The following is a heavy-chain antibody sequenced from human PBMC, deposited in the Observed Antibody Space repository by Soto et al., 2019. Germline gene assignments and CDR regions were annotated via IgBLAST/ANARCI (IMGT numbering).Heavy chain of an antibody. V-gene: IGHV1-69*05. CDR3: ARDSGYYYGSGSYHWSSQIYYYYGMDV. J-gene: IGHJ6*02. Sequence: SVKVSCKASLATFSSYAISWVRQAPGQGLEWRGGIIPIFDTANYAQKFKGRVTITRDTSARTAYMELSSLRSEDTAVYYCARDSGYYYGSGSYHWSSQIYYYYGMDVWGQGTTVTVSS. CDR1: LATFSSYA. D-gene: IGHD3-10*01. CDR2: IIPIFDTA.